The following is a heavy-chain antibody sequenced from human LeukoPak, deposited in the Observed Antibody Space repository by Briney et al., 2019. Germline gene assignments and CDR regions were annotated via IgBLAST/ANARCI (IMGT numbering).Heavy chain of an antibody. CDR1: GFTVTSNS. V-gene: IGHV3-53*01. J-gene: IGHJ4*02. CDR2: IYSDNT. D-gene: IGHD4/OR15-4a*01. Sequence: GGSLRLSCAASGFTVTSNSMSWVRQAPGKGLEWVSFIYSDNTHYSDSVKGRFTISRDNSKNTLYLQMNSLRAEDTAVYYCARRAGAYSHPYDYWGQGTLVTVSS. CDR3: ARRAGAYSHPYDY.